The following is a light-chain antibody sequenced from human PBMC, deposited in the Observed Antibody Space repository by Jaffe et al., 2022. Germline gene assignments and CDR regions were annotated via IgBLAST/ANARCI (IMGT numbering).Light chain of an antibody. CDR2: DNN. J-gene: IGLJ3*02. V-gene: IGLV1-51*01. CDR1: TSNIGYNF. Sequence: QSVLTQPPSVSAAPGQQVTISCSGSTSNIGYNFVSWYQQLPGAAPKLLIYDNNKRPSGIPDRFSGSKSGTSATLGITGLQTGDEADYYCGAWDGSLSAGVFGGGTKLTVL. CDR3: GAWDGSLSAGV.